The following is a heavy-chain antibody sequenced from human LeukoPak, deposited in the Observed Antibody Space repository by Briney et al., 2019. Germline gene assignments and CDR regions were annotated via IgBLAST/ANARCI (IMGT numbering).Heavy chain of an antibody. Sequence: SETLSLTCTVSGGSISSYYWSWIRQPPGKGLEWIGYIYYSGSTNYNPSLKSRVTISVDTSKNQFSLKLSSVTAADTAVYYCARDPFRYGMDVWGQGTTVTVSS. CDR3: ARDPFRYGMDV. V-gene: IGHV4-59*01. CDR2: IYYSGST. CDR1: GGSISSYY. J-gene: IGHJ6*02.